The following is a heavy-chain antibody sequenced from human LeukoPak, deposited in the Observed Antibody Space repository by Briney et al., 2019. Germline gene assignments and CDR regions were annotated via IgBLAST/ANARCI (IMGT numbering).Heavy chain of an antibody. V-gene: IGHV3-21*04. CDR1: GFTFSSYS. CDR2: ISSSSSYI. CDR3: AKDRFGGLLLGPGLY. D-gene: IGHD2-15*01. J-gene: IGHJ4*02. Sequence: PGGSLRLSCAASGFTFSSYSMNWVRQAPGKGLEWVSSISSSSSYIYYADSVKGRFTISRDNSKNTLYLQMNSLRAEDTAVYYCAKDRFGGLLLGPGLYWGQGTLVTVSS.